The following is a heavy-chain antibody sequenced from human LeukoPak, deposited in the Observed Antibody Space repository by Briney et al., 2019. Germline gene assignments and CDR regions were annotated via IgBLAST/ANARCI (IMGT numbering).Heavy chain of an antibody. V-gene: IGHV4-30-2*01. CDR2: IYHSGST. D-gene: IGHD3-22*01. CDR3: ARAHDSSGYLFDY. CDR1: GDSISSGGYS. Sequence: PSETLSLTCAVSGDSISSGGYSWSWIRQPPGKGLEWIGYIYHSGSTYYNPSLKSRVTISVDRSKNQFSLKLSSVTAADTAVYYCARAHDSSGYLFDYWGQGTLVTVSS. J-gene: IGHJ4*02.